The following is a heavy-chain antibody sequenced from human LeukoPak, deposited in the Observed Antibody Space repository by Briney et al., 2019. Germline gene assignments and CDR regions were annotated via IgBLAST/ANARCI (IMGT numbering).Heavy chain of an antibody. CDR1: GGSINNYY. CDR2: INHSGST. Sequence: SETLSLTCTVSGGSINNYYWSWIRQPPGKGLEWIGEINHSGSTNYNPSLKSRVTISVDTSKNQFSPKLSSVTAADTAVYYCARVSYCGGDCYSGDYYYGMDVWGQGTAVTVSS. D-gene: IGHD2-21*02. CDR3: ARVSYCGGDCYSGDYYYGMDV. V-gene: IGHV4-34*01. J-gene: IGHJ6*02.